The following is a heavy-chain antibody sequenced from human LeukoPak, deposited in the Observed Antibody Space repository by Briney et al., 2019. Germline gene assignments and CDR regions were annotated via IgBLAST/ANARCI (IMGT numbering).Heavy chain of an antibody. CDR3: AKVAARAYYYYYMDV. J-gene: IGHJ6*03. Sequence: GGSLRLSCAASGVTFDDYAMHWVRQVPGKGLEWVSLISKDGRNAYYADSVKGRFIISRDNTKNSLYLQMNSLRSEDTALYYCAKVAARAYYYYYMDVWGKGTTVTVSS. CDR1: GVTFDDYA. D-gene: IGHD6-6*01. V-gene: IGHV3-43D*03. CDR2: ISKDGRNA.